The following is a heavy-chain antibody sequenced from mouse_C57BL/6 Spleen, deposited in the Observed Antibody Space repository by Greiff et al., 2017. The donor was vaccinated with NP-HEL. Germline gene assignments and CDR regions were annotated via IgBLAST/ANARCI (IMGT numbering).Heavy chain of an antibody. V-gene: IGHV1-50*01. D-gene: IGHD3-2*02. Sequence: QVQLQQPGAELVKPGASVKLSCKASGYTFTSYWMQWVKQRPGQGLEWIGEIDPSDSYTNYNQKFKGKATLTVDTSSSTAYMQLSSLTSEDSAVYYCARARQHSQSCFDYWGQGTLVTVS. J-gene: IGHJ3*01. CDR3: ARARQHSQSCFDY. CDR1: GYTFTSYW. CDR2: IDPSDSYT.